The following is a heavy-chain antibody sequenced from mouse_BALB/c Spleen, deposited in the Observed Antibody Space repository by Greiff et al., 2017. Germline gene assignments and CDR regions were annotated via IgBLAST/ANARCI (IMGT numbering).Heavy chain of an antibody. CDR2: ISDGGSYT. Sequence: EVKLVESGGGLVKPGGSLKLSCAASGFTFSDYYMYWVRQTPEKRLEWVATISDGGSYTYYPDSVKGRFTISRDNAKNNLYLQMSSLKSEDTAMYYCARISYGNYFDYWGQGTTLTVSS. CDR1: GFTFSDYY. D-gene: IGHD2-1*01. J-gene: IGHJ2*01. V-gene: IGHV5-4*02. CDR3: ARISYGNYFDY.